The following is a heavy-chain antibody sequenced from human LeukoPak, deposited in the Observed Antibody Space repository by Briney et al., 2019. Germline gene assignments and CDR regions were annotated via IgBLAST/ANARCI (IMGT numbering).Heavy chain of an antibody. V-gene: IGHV3-30*03. CDR2: ITYDGYYK. J-gene: IGHJ5*02. Sequence: GRSLRLSCAASGFTFSSYGMHWVRQAPGKGLEWVALITYDGYYKYYADSVKGRFTISRENAKNFLYLQMNSLRAGDTAVYYCARGYSSSWYAFDPWGQGTLVTVSS. CDR1: GFTFSSYG. CDR3: ARGYSSSWYAFDP. D-gene: IGHD6-13*01.